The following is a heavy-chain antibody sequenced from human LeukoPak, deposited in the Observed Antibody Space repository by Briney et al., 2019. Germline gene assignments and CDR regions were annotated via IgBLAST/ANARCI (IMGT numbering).Heavy chain of an antibody. CDR3: ARGTSSGSYYFDY. CDR2: IIPIFGTA. CDR1: GGTFSSYA. J-gene: IGHJ4*02. V-gene: IGHV1-69*13. Sequence: GASVKVSCKASGGTFSSYAISWVRQAPGQGLEWMGGIIPIFGTANYAQKFQGRVTITADESTSTAYMELSSLRSEDTAVYYCARGTSSGSYYFDYWGQGTLVTVSS. D-gene: IGHD1-26*01.